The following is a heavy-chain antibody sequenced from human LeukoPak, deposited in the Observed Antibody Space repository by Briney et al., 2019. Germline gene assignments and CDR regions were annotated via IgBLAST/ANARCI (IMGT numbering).Heavy chain of an antibody. D-gene: IGHD3-10*01. V-gene: IGHV3-74*01. CDR2: INSDGSTT. CDR1: GFTFSSYW. Sequence: PGGSLRLSCAASGFTFSSYWMHWVRQAPGKGLVWVSRINSDGSTTNYADSVKGRFTISRDNAKNTLYLQMNGLRAEDTAVYYCASGSNMVRGVLTGASDYWGQGTLVTVSS. CDR3: ASGSNMVRGVLTGASDY. J-gene: IGHJ4*02.